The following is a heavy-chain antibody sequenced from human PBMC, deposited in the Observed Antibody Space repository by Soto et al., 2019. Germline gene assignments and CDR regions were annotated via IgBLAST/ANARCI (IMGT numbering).Heavy chain of an antibody. J-gene: IGHJ4*02. CDR3: ARGGYSSGWYWGYYFDY. CDR1: GYTFTGYY. V-gene: IGHV1-2*04. CDR2: INPNSGGT. Sequence: ASVKVSCKASGYTFTGYYIHWVRQAPGQGLEWMGWINPNSGGTHYAQKFQGWVTMTRDTSISTAYMELSRLRSDDTAVYYCARGGYSSGWYWGYYFDYWGQGTPVTVSS. D-gene: IGHD6-19*01.